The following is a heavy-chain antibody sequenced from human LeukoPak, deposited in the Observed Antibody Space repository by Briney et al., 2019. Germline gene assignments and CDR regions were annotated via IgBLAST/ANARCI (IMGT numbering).Heavy chain of an antibody. CDR2: IVPVIGVA. J-gene: IGHJ4*02. CDR3: ARHSSRGHYYDFDF. V-gene: IGHV1-69*02. CDR1: GDTLITHY. Sequence: ASVKVSCKAPGDTLITHYISWVRQAAGQGLEWVGRIVPVIGVATYAQSLQGRVIITADRSTNTAYMELTSLTFEDSAVYFCARHSSRGHYYDFDFWGQGSLVTVSS. D-gene: IGHD3-22*01.